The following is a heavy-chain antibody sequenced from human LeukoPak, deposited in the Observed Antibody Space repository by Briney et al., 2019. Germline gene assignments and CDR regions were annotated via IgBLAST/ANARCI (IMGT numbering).Heavy chain of an antibody. Sequence: GGSLRLSCAASGFTFCSYSMNWVRKAPGKGVEWVSSISSSSSYIYYADSVKGRFTISRDNAKNSLYLQMNSLRAEDTAVYYCARARTGYYLDYWGQGTLVTVSS. CDR1: GFTFCSYS. J-gene: IGHJ4*02. D-gene: IGHD1-26*01. CDR2: ISSSSSYI. V-gene: IGHV3-21*01. CDR3: ARARTGYYLDY.